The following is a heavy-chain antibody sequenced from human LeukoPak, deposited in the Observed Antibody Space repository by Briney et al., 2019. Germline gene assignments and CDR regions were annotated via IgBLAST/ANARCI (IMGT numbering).Heavy chain of an antibody. Sequence: GGSLRLSCAASGFTFSSYAMSLVRQAPGKGLEWVSAISGSGGSTYYAGSVKGRFTISRDNSKNTLYLQMNSLRAEDTAVYYCAKELIRLPRKNYFDYWGQGTLVTVSS. CDR1: GFTFSSYA. D-gene: IGHD4-11*01. V-gene: IGHV3-23*01. CDR2: ISGSGGST. CDR3: AKELIRLPRKNYFDY. J-gene: IGHJ4*02.